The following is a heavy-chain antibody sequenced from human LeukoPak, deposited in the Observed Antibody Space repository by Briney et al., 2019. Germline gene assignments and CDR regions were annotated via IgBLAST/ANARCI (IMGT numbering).Heavy chain of an antibody. CDR3: ARLRYYYGSGSYTNWFDP. J-gene: IGHJ5*02. CDR2: INHSGST. Sequence: SETLSLTCAVYGGSFSGYYWSWIRQPPGKGLEWIGEINHSGSTNYNPSLKSRVTISVDRSKNQFSLKLSSVTAADTAVYYCARLRYYYGSGSYTNWFDPWGQGTLVTVSS. V-gene: IGHV4-34*01. D-gene: IGHD3-10*01. CDR1: GGSFSGYY.